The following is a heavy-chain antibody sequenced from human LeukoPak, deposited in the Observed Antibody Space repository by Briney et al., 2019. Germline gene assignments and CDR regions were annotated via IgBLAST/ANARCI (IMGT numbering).Heavy chain of an antibody. V-gene: IGHV3-7*03. CDR2: IKQDGSEK. D-gene: IGHD3-3*01. CDR1: GFTFSSHW. Sequence: GGSLRLSCAASGFTFSSHWMTWVRQAPGKGLEWVANIKQDGSEKYYVDSVKGRFTISRDNAKNSLYLQMNSLRAEDTAVYYCAKDVGYDFSWFDYWGQGTLVTVSS. J-gene: IGHJ4*02. CDR3: AKDVGYDFSWFDY.